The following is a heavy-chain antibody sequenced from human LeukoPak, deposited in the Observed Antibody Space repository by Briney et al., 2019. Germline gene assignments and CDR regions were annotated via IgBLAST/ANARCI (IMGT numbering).Heavy chain of an antibody. CDR3: ASEYYYDSSGSQDY. Sequence: PSETLSLTCAVYGGPFSGYYWSWIRQPPGKGLEWIGEINHSGSTNYNPSLKSRVTISVDTSKNQFSLKLSSVTAADTAVYYCASEYYYDSSGSQDYWGQGTLVTVSS. J-gene: IGHJ4*02. V-gene: IGHV4-34*01. D-gene: IGHD3-22*01. CDR1: GGPFSGYY. CDR2: INHSGST.